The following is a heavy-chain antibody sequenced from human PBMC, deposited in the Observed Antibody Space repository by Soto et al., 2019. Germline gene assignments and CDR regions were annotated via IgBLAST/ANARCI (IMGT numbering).Heavy chain of an antibody. J-gene: IGHJ4*02. D-gene: IGHD2-15*01. CDR2: INGGSNYK. CDR1: GFTLTTYT. V-gene: IGHV3-21*01. Sequence: EVNLVESGGGLVAPGGSLRLSCVASGFTLTTYTMNWVRQAPGTGLEWVASINGGSNYKYYSDSVKGRFTISRDNAQNSLFLQMGRLGPEDTAIYYCVREDGVVGVSSAFDSWGQGTLVTVSS. CDR3: VREDGVVGVSSAFDS.